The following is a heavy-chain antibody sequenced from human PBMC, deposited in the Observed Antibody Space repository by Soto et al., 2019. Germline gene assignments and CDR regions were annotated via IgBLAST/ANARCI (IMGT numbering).Heavy chain of an antibody. J-gene: IGHJ6*02. CDR2: IIPISDTT. D-gene: IGHD2-2*01. V-gene: IGHV1-69*01. Sequence: QVQLVQSGAEVKKPGSSVKVSCKASGGTFSSYAISWVRQAPGQGLEWMGGIIPISDTTNDALKFQGRVTITANESTSIAYIELSSLRSENTAVYYCARSQGSSTSLEYYYYYYYGMAVWGQGTMVTVSS. CDR1: GGTFSSYA. CDR3: ARSQGSSTSLEYYYYYYYGMAV.